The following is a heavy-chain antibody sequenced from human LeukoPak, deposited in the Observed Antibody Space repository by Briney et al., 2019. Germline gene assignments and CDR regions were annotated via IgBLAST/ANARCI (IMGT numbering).Heavy chain of an antibody. CDR3: ARVSSGCRTDGYNAVYS. J-gene: IGHJ4*02. V-gene: IGHV4-59*01. CDR2: IYYSGST. D-gene: IGHD5-24*01. CDR1: GVSISNYY. Sequence: SETLSFNCTVPGVSISNYYLPWIGQPPGKGLEWIGYIYYSGSTSYNPSLMSRVTFSVRTTRNQFSLRLTSVTAADTAVYYCARVSSGCRTDGYNAVYSWAKATLFTVSS.